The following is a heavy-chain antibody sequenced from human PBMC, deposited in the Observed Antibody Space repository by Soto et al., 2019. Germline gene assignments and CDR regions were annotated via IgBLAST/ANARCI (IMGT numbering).Heavy chain of an antibody. Sequence: LRLSCAASGFTFSSYAMSWVRQAPGKGLEWVSAISGSGGSTYYADSVKGRFTISRDNSKNTLYLQMNSLRAEDTAVYYCAKVAMDYDFWSGYPDYWGQGTLVTVSS. V-gene: IGHV3-23*01. CDR1: GFTFSSYA. CDR3: AKVAMDYDFWSGYPDY. CDR2: ISGSGGST. D-gene: IGHD3-3*01. J-gene: IGHJ4*02.